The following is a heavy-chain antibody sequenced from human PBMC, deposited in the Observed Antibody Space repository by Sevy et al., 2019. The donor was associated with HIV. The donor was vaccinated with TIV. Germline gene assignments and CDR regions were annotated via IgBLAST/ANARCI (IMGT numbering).Heavy chain of an antibody. D-gene: IGHD3-22*01. Sequence: GGSLRLSCAASGFTFSKDGMHWVRQAPGKGLEWVARIWYDGSNKYYADAVKGGITISRDNSKNKTYLQMNILRAEDTAVYYCVRGAAYYDSSGANCDYWGQGTLVTVSS. CDR3: VRGAAYYDSSGANCDY. CDR1: GFTFSKDG. J-gene: IGHJ4*02. V-gene: IGHV3-33*01. CDR2: IWYDGSNK.